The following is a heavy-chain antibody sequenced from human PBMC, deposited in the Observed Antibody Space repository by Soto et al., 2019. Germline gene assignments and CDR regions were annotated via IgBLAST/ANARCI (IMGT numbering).Heavy chain of an antibody. Sequence: PGGSLRLSCGASGFTFSSDAMHWVRQAPGKGLEWVAVISYDGSNKYYADSVKGRFTISRDNSKNTLYLQMNSLRAEDTAVYYCASTYCGGDCYPYHYYGMDVWGQGTTVTVSS. J-gene: IGHJ6*02. D-gene: IGHD2-21*02. V-gene: IGHV3-30-3*01. CDR3: ASTYCGGDCYPYHYYGMDV. CDR2: ISYDGSNK. CDR1: GFTFSSDA.